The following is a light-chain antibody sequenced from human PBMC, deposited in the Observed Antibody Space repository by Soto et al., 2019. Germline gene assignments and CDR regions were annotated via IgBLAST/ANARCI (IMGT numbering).Light chain of an antibody. CDR3: QQRYSNPPT. CDR2: AAS. CDR1: QSISSY. Sequence: DFQLTPPPSSLSAFVGGRVTSTGRASQSISSYLNWYQQKKGKAXKXXIYAASSLQSGVPSRFSVIVSGTDLTINLSRLKLEDGETDDGQQRYSNPPTFGPGTKVE. J-gene: IGKJ4*02. V-gene: IGKV1-39*01.